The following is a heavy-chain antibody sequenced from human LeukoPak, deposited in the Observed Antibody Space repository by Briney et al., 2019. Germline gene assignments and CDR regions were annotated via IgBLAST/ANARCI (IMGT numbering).Heavy chain of an antibody. D-gene: IGHD6-13*01. CDR3: ARGGSWYLDY. CDR1: GFTFSISW. Sequence: GGSLRLSCEASGFTFSISWMSWVRQAPGKGLEWVANIKPDGSDKYYVDSVKGRFTIARDNAKNSLYLQMNSLRAEDTAVYYCARGGSWYLDYWGQGTLVTVSS. V-gene: IGHV3-7*05. J-gene: IGHJ4*02. CDR2: IKPDGSDK.